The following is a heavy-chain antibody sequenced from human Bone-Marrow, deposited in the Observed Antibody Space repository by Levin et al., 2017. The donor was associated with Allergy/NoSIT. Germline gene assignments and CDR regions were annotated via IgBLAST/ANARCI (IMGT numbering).Heavy chain of an antibody. Sequence: GASVKVSCKTSGYTFTNYGISWVRQAPGQGLEWMGWISAKDGNINYAQKVQGRVTLSTDISTSTAYMELRTLRSDDTAVYYCAVGWGGDGNGYFNYWGQGTLVTVSS. CDR3: AVGWGGDGNGYFNY. D-gene: IGHD2-8*01. CDR2: ISAKDGNI. V-gene: IGHV1-18*01. CDR1: GYTFTNYG. J-gene: IGHJ4*02.